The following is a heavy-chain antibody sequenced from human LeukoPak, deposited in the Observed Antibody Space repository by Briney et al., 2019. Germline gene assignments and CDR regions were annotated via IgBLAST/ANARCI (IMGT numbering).Heavy chain of an antibody. Sequence: PGGSLRLSCPVSLFTLSQHWMTWVRQAPGKGLHWVANIKPDGSATYYVDSLKGRFTISRDNAKNSLLLQMNSLRPEDTADYYCARGHFGRDYWGQGNLVSVSS. D-gene: IGHD3-10*01. CDR3: ARGHFGRDY. CDR1: LFTLSQHW. CDR2: IKPDGSAT. J-gene: IGHJ4*02. V-gene: IGHV3-7*04.